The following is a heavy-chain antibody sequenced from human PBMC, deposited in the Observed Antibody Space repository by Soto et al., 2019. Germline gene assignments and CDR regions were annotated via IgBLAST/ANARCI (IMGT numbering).Heavy chain of an antibody. Sequence: SETLSLTCTVSGGSIRSYYWTWIRQPPGKGLEWIGYIYYSGSTSYNPSLKSRVTISVDTSKNQLYLTLDSVTAADTAIYYCARRIYYRADPWGQGSMVTVSS. V-gene: IGHV4-59*01. J-gene: IGHJ5*01. CDR3: ARRIYYRADP. CDR1: GGSIRSYY. D-gene: IGHD3-16*02. CDR2: IYYSGST.